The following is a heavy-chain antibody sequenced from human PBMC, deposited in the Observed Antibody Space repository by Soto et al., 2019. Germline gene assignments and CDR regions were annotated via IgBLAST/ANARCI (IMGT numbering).Heavy chain of an antibody. CDR2: IIPFVGTA. J-gene: IGHJ4*02. Sequence: QVQLVQSGAEVKKPGSSVKVSCQVSGGTFSTYGLSWVRQAPGQGLEWMGAIIPFVGTANYAQKFRDRVTITADRSTTTTYMEVKSLTLEDTAVYYCVRRTEGKEGYSYWGQGTLVSVS. D-gene: IGHD1-26*01. V-gene: IGHV1-69*06. CDR3: VRRTEGKEGYSY. CDR1: GGTFSTYG.